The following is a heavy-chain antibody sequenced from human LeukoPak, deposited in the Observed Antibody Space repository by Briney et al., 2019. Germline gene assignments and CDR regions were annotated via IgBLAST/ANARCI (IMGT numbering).Heavy chain of an antibody. Sequence: SETLSLTCTVSGGSISSSSYYWGWIRQPPGKGLEWIGSIYYSGSTYYNPSLKSRVTISVDTSKNQFSLKLSSVTAADTAVYYCARESHADDYVWGSYRYPPYYWGQGTLVTVSS. CDR2: IYYSGST. J-gene: IGHJ4*02. CDR3: ARESHADDYVWGSYRYPPYY. CDR1: GGSISSSSYY. D-gene: IGHD3-16*02. V-gene: IGHV4-39*07.